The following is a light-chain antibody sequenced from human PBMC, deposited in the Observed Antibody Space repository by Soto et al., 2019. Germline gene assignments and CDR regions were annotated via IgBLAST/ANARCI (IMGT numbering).Light chain of an antibody. V-gene: IGKV1-39*01. CDR2: AAS. CDR3: QQSYSTPRA. CDR1: QSISSY. J-gene: IGKJ1*01. Sequence: DIQMTQSPSSLSASVGDRVTITCRASQSISSYLNWYQQKPGKVPKLLIYAASSLQSGVPSRFSGSGSGTDFTLTISSLQPEDFATYYCQQSYSTPRAFGQGPKVDIK.